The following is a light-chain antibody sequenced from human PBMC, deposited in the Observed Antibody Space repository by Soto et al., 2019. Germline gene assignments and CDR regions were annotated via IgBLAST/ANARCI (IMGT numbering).Light chain of an antibody. CDR2: GAS. CDR1: QSVSSSY. V-gene: IGKV3-20*01. CDR3: QQFGSSPVT. J-gene: IGKJ2*01. Sequence: EIVLTQSPGTLSLSPGERATLSYRASQSVSSSYLAWYQQKPGQAPRLLIYGASSRATGIPDRFSGSGSGIDFTLTISRLEPEDFAVYYCQQFGSSPVTFGQGTKLEIK.